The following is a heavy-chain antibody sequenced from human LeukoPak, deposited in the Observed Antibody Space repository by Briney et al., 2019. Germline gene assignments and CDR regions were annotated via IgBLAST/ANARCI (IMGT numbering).Heavy chain of an antibody. V-gene: IGHV4-59*08. CDR2: IYYSGST. CDR1: GGSISSYY. J-gene: IGHJ2*01. D-gene: IGHD2-2*01. Sequence: PSETLSLTCTVSGGSISSYYWSWIRQPRGKGLEWIGYIYYSGSTNYNPSLKSRVTISVDTSKNQFSLKLSSVTAADTAVYYCARHRTKIVVVPAATRPRYFDLWGRGTLVTVSS. CDR3: ARHRTKIVVVPAATRPRYFDL.